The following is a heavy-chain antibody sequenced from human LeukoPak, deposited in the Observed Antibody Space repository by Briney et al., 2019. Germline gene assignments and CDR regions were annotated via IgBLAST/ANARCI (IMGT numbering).Heavy chain of an antibody. CDR3: ARDLSYGDFIFDY. J-gene: IGHJ4*02. D-gene: IGHD4-17*01. CDR1: GGTFSSYA. CDR2: IIPIFGTA. V-gene: IGHV1-69*05. Sequence: SVKVSCKASGGTFSSYAISWVRQAPGQGLEWMGRIIPIFGTANYAQKFQGRVTITTDESTSTAYMELSSLRSEDTAVYYCARDLSYGDFIFDYWGQGTLVTVSS.